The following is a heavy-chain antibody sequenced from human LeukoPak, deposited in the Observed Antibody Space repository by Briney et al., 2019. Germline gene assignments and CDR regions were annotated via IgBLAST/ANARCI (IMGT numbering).Heavy chain of an antibody. CDR3: ARDENYGIFFNVDY. V-gene: IGHV1-18*01. J-gene: IGHJ4*02. CDR2: ISAYNVNT. D-gene: IGHD4-17*01. CDR1: GYRFSSYG. Sequence: ASVKVSCKASGYRFSSYGISWVRQAPGQGLEWMGWISAYNVNTNSAQKLQGRVTMTTDTSTSTVYMELRSLRSDDTAVYYCARDENYGIFFNVDYWGQGTLVTVSS.